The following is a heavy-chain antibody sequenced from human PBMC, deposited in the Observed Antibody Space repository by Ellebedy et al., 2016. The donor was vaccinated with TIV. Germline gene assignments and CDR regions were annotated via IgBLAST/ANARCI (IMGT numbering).Heavy chain of an antibody. J-gene: IGHJ5*02. CDR2: IYNSGSS. CDR1: GDSVSSSRYY. D-gene: IGHD2-15*01. CDR3: ARHCWGYCSDERSNWFDP. V-gene: IGHV4-39*01. Sequence: SETLSLTCNVSGDSVSSSRYYWGWIRQPPGKGLEWLGSIYNSGSSYYNLSLKSRLSISVDTSNNRFYLKLSYVTAADTAVYYCARHCWGYCSDERSNWFDPWGQGTLVTVSS.